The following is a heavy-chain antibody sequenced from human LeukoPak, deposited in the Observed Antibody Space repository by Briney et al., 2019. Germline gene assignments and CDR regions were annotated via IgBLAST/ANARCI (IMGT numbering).Heavy chain of an antibody. CDR2: INPNSGGT. V-gene: IGHV1-2*02. CDR3: AASCIAVAGTGCWGY. D-gene: IGHD6-19*01. CDR1: GYTFTGYY. J-gene: IGHJ4*02. Sequence: ASVKVSCKASGYTFTGYYMHGVRQAPGQGLEWMGWINPNSGGTNYAQKFQGRVTMTRDTSISTAYMELSRLRSEDTAVYYCAASCIAVAGTGCWGYWGQGTLVTVSS.